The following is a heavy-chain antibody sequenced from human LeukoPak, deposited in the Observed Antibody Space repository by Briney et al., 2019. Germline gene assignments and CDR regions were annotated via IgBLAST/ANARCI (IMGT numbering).Heavy chain of an antibody. CDR1: GASITTYY. D-gene: IGHD1-1*01. Sequence: SETLSLTCSVSGASITTYYWGWIRQPPGKGLEWIGYMFHSGSTNYNPSLKCRVTISVDTSRNQFSLRLNSVTAADTAVYYCARATGATGTTTYYFEYWGQGTLVTVSS. J-gene: IGHJ4*02. CDR2: MFHSGST. V-gene: IGHV4-59*08. CDR3: ARATGATGTTTYYFEY.